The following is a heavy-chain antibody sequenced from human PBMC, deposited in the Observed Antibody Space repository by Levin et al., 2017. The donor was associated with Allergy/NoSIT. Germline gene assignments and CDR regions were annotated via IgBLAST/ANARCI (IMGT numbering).Heavy chain of an antibody. CDR1: GGSFSGNW. J-gene: IGHJ2*01. CDR2: INHRGST. CDR3: ARGPRGDSGYDRTNRHFDL. V-gene: IGHV4-34*01. D-gene: IGHD5-12*01. Sequence: NPSETLSLTCAVSGGSFSGNWWSWIRQPPGKGLEWFGEINHRGSTSYNPSLRGRVTISVDTSKKEFSLSLSSVTAADTAVYYCARGPRGDSGYDRTNRHFDLWGRGSLVTVSS.